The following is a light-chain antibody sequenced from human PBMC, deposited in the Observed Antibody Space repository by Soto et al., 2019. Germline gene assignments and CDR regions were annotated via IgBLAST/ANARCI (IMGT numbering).Light chain of an antibody. CDR1: QSVLYSSNNKNY. CDR2: WAS. CDR3: QQYYSTPLT. V-gene: IGKV4-1*01. Sequence: DIVMTQSPDSLAVSLGERATINCKSSQSVLYSSNNKNYLAWYQQKPGQPPKLLIYWASTRESGVPDRFSGSGSGTDFTLTNSSLQAEYGAVYYCQQYYSTPLTFGGGTKVEIK. J-gene: IGKJ4*01.